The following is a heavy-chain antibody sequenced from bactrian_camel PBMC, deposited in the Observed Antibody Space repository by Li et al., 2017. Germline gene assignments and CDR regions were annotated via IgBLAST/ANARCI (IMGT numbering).Heavy chain of an antibody. CDR1: GAGFSSHG. CDR3: AKDPKMYGGSWLSPDIDH. D-gene: IGHD6*01. CDR2: INFDGSKT. Sequence: HVQLVESGGGLVQPGGSLRLSCAASGAGFSSHGMTWVRQTPRKGLEWMSGINFDGSKTYYVGSVKGRFTISRDDAKNAVYLQMNRLKFEDTAMYYCAKDPKMYGGSWLSPDIDHWGQGTQVTVS. V-gene: IGHV3S6*01. J-gene: IGHJ4*01.